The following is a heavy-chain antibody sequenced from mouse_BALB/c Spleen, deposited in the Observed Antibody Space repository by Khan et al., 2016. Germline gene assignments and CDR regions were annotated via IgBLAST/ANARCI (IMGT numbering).Heavy chain of an antibody. V-gene: IGHV5-17*02. J-gene: IGHJ4*01. Sequence: EVELVESGGGLVQPGGSRKLSCAASGFTFSSFGMHWVRQAPDKGLEWVAYISGGSSTFFYADTVKGRFTISRDNPKNTLFLQMTSLRSEDTSMYFYARICYGLYYAMDYWGQGTSVTVSS. CDR3: ARICYGLYYAMDY. CDR2: ISGGSSTF. CDR1: GFTFSSFG. D-gene: IGHD2-1*01.